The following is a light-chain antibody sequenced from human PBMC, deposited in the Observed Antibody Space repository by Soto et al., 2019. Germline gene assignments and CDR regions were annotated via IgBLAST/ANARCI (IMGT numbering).Light chain of an antibody. CDR1: QSLLDSDGDTY. CDR3: MQATQFPHT. CDR2: KTT. Sequence: DIVMTQTPLSSPVTLGQPASISCRSSQSLLDSDGDTYLSWLQQRPGQPPRLLIYKTTSPFSGVPDRFSGSGAGTDFTLKISRVEVEDVGVYYCMQATQFPHTFGQGTKLEI. J-gene: IGKJ2*01. V-gene: IGKV2-24*01.